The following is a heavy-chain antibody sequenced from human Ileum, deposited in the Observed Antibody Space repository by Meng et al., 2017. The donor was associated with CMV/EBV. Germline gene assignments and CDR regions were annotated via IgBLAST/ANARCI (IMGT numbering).Heavy chain of an antibody. D-gene: IGHD3-22*01. Sequence: GGSLRLSCAASGFSVSNSYMSWVRQAPGKGLEWVSDIHSGGLTHYADSVRGRFTISRDNSKNMLSLEMNNLRVEDTAVYYCARLPSGYNSDWGQGTLVTVSS. CDR1: GFSVSNSY. CDR2: IHSGGLT. V-gene: IGHV3-53*01. CDR3: ARLPSGYNSD. J-gene: IGHJ4*02.